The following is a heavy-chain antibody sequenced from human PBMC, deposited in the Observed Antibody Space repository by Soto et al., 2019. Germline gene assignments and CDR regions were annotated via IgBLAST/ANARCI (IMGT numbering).Heavy chain of an antibody. V-gene: IGHV3-66*01. J-gene: IGHJ4*02. CDR3: ARAGYCSGGSCPRALGY. D-gene: IGHD2-15*01. Sequence: GGSLRLSCAASGFTVSSNYMSWVRQAPWKGLEWVSVIYSGGSIYYADSVKGRFTISRDNSKNTLYLQMNSLRAEDTAVYYCARAGYCSGGSCPRALGYWGQGTLVTVSS. CDR1: GFTVSSNY. CDR2: IYSGGSI.